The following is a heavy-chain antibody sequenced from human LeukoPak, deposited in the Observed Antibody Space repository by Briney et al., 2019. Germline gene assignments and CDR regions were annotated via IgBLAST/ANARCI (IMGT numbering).Heavy chain of an antibody. Sequence: GGSLRLSCAASAFTFSSYAMSWVRQAPGKGLEWVSTISGRGGSTYYADSVKGRFTISRDNSKNTLYLQMNSLRGEDTAVYYCAKGSGWYSDYWGQGTLVTVSS. D-gene: IGHD6-19*01. CDR2: ISGRGGST. CDR3: AKGSGWYSDY. CDR1: AFTFSSYA. J-gene: IGHJ4*02. V-gene: IGHV3-23*01.